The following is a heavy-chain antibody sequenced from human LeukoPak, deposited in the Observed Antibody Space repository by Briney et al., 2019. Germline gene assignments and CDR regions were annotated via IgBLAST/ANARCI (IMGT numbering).Heavy chain of an antibody. J-gene: IGHJ4*02. Sequence: SETLSLTCTVSGGSISSSSHYWGWIRQPPGKGLEWIGSIYYSGSTYYNPSLKSRVTISVDTSKNQFSLKLSSVTAADTAVYYCARFGALQHNFDYWGQGTLVTVSS. V-gene: IGHV4-39*07. CDR3: ARFGALQHNFDY. CDR1: GGSISSSSHY. CDR2: IYYSGST. D-gene: IGHD3-10*01.